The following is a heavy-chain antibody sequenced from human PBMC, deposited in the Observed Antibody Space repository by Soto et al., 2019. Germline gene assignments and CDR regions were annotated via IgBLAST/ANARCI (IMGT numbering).Heavy chain of an antibody. CDR3: ARSPTAMVTVVTYNWFDP. CDR1: GYSFTSYW. CDR2: IDPSDSYT. D-gene: IGHD5-18*01. V-gene: IGHV5-10-1*01. J-gene: IGHJ5*02. Sequence: GESLKISCKGSGYSFTSYWISWVRQMPGKGLEWMGRIDPSDSYTNYSPSFQGHVTISADKSISTAYLQWSSLKASDTAMYYCARSPTAMVTVVTYNWFDPWGQGTLVTVSS.